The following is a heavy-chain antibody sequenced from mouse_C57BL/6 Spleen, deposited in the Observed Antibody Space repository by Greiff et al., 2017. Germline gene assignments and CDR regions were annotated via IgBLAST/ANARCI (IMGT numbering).Heavy chain of an antibody. CDR2: INPNNGGT. V-gene: IGHV1-18*01. CDR1: GYTFTDYN. D-gene: IGHD2-1*01. Sequence: VQLQQSGPELVKPGASVTIPCKASGYTFTDYNMDWVKQSHGKSLEWIGDINPNNGGTIYNQKFKGKATLTVDKSSSTAYMELRSLTSEDTAVYYCARRRGGNYLFAYWGQGTLVTVSA. J-gene: IGHJ3*01. CDR3: ARRRGGNYLFAY.